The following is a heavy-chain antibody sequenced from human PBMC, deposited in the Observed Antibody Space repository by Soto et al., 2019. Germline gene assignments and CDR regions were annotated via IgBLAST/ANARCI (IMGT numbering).Heavy chain of an antibody. CDR1: GFTVISNY. CDR3: ARARGGGGITYNYSLDY. D-gene: IGHD5-12*01. V-gene: IGHV3-53*01. Sequence: GGSLRLSCAASGFTVISNYMTWVRQAPGKGLEWVSVLYLGGSTYYADSVRGRFTISRDDSKNTLYLQMHSLRADDTAMYFCARARGGGGITYNYSLDYWGQGTQVTVSS. CDR2: LYLGGST. J-gene: IGHJ4*02.